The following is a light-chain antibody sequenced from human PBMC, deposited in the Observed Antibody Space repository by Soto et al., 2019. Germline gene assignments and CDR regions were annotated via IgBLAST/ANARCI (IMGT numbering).Light chain of an antibody. V-gene: IGKV3-15*01. J-gene: IGKJ1*01. CDR1: QNISRS. Sequence: EIVMTQSPVTLSVSPGERATLSCRASQNISRSLAWYQQKPGQAPRLLIYDASTRATGIPARFSGSGSGTDFTLTISGLQSEDFAVYYCQQYNNWPQTFGQGTKVDI. CDR3: QQYNNWPQT. CDR2: DAS.